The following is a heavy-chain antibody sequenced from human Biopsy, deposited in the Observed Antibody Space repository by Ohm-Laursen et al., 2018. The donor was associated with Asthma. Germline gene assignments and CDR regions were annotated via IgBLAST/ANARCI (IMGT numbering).Heavy chain of an antibody. CDR3: VRDGTDDAFDI. V-gene: IGHV3-30*01. Sequence: SLRLSCTASGFSFSNFAIHWVRQAPGNGLEWVGVISKDASTQGYADSVKGRFTMARDNSKDTLDLQMNSLREEDTAVYYCVRDGTDDAFDIWGQGTVVSVSS. D-gene: IGHD1-1*01. CDR2: ISKDASTQ. CDR1: GFSFSNFA. J-gene: IGHJ3*02.